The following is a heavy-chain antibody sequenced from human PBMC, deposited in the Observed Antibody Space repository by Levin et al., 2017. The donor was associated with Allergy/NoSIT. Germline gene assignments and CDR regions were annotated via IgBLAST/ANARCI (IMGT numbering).Heavy chain of an antibody. CDR2: IYYSGST. CDR1: GGSISSGGYY. D-gene: IGHD6-13*01. CDR3: ARDSAAGDAFDI. Sequence: SCTVSGGSISSGGYYWSWIRQHPGKGLEWIGYIYYSGSTYYNPSLKSRVTISVDTSKNQFSLKLSSVTAADTAVYYCARDSAAGDAFDIWGQGTMVTVSS. V-gene: IGHV4-31*03. J-gene: IGHJ3*02.